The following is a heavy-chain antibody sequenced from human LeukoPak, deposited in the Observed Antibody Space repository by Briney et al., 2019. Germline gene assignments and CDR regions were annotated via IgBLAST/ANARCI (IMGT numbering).Heavy chain of an antibody. CDR2: IYSGGRV. CDR1: GFTVSSNY. V-gene: IGHV3-66*01. Sequence: GGSLRLSCAASGFTVSSNYMSWVRQAPGKGLEWVSVIYSGGRVYYADSVKGRFTISRDNSKNTLYLQMNSLRAEDTAVHYCARSSQWLDLDYWGQGTLVTVSS. J-gene: IGHJ4*02. D-gene: IGHD6-19*01. CDR3: ARSSQWLDLDY.